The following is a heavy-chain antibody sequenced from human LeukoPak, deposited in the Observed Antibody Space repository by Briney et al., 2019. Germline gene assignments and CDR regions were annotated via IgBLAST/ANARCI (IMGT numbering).Heavy chain of an antibody. CDR1: GGTFSSYA. CDR3: ARLGDGYTSNSPDAFDI. V-gene: IGHV1-69*13. Sequence: ASVKVSCKASGGTFSSYAISWVRQAPGQGLEWMGGIIPIFGTANYAQKFQGRVTITADESTSTAYMELSSLRSEDTAVYYCARLGDGYTSNSPDAFDIWGQGTMVTVSS. CDR2: IIPIFGTA. J-gene: IGHJ3*02. D-gene: IGHD5-24*01.